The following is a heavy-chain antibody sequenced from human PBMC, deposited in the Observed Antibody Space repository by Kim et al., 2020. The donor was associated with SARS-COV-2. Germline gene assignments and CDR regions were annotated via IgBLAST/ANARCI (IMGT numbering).Heavy chain of an antibody. CDR2: IWYDGSNK. CDR1: GFTFSSYG. J-gene: IGHJ1*01. D-gene: IGHD6-19*01. CDR3: ARGLSHYSSGPRGGLQH. V-gene: IGHV3-33*01. Sequence: GGSLRLSCAASGFTFSSYGMHWVRQAPGKGLEWVAVIWYDGSNKYYADSVKGRFTISRDNSKNTLYLQMNSLRAEDTAVYYCARGLSHYSSGPRGGLQHWGQGTLVTVSS.